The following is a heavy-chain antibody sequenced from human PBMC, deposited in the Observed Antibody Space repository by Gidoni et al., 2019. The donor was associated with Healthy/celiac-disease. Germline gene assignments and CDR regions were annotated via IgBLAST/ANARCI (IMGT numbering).Heavy chain of an antibody. Sequence: DVHLRRSGSEVQKPAVSLKISCTGSGYSFTSDWLGWGRQMPGKGLEWMGIIDPGDSDTRYSPSFQGQVTISADKSISTAYLQWSSLKASDTAMYYCARRDDYGDYFAMDIWGQGTMVTVSS. V-gene: IGHV5-51*01. CDR1: GYSFTSDW. CDR3: ARRDDYGDYFAMDI. J-gene: IGHJ3*02. CDR2: IDPGDSDT. D-gene: IGHD4-17*01.